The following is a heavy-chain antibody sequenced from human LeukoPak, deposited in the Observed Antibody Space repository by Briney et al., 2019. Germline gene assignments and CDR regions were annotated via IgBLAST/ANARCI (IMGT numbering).Heavy chain of an antibody. V-gene: IGHV3-48*03. Sequence: GGSLRLSCAASGFTFSSYEMNWVRQAPGKGLEWVSYISSSGSTIYYADSVKGRFTISRDNAKNSLYLQMNSLRAEDTAVYYCARVPHDPDIVVVPPAIPYWGQGTLVTVSS. CDR1: GFTFSSYE. D-gene: IGHD2-2*01. CDR3: ARVPHDPDIVVVPPAIPY. CDR2: ISSSGSTI. J-gene: IGHJ4*02.